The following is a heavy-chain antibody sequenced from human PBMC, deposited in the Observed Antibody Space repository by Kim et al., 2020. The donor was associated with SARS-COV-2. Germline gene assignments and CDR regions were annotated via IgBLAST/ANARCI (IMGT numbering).Heavy chain of an antibody. Sequence: GGSLRLSCAASGFTFSSYDMHWVRQATGKGLEWVSAIGTAGDTYYPGSVKGRFTISRENAKNSLYLQMNSLRAGDTAVYYCARGWVRSPYGMDVWGQGTTVTVSS. D-gene: IGHD5-12*01. CDR2: IGTAGDT. J-gene: IGHJ6*02. CDR3: ARGWVRSPYGMDV. V-gene: IGHV3-13*04. CDR1: GFTFSSYD.